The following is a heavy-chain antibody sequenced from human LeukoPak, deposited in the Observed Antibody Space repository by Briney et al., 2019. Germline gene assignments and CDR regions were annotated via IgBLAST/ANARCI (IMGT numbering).Heavy chain of an antibody. J-gene: IGHJ4*02. CDR1: GYTFTDYY. D-gene: IGHD1-26*01. Sequence: ASVKVSCKASGYTFTDYYMHRVRQAPGQGLEWMGWINPNSGGTNYAQNFQGRVTMTWDTSISTAYMELNRLRSDDTAVYYCARDLIGGSYYMDYWGQGTLVTVSS. CDR3: ARDLIGGSYYMDY. V-gene: IGHV1-2*02. CDR2: INPNSGGT.